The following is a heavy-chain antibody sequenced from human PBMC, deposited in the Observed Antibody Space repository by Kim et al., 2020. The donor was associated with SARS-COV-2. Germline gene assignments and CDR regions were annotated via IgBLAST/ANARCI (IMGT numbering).Heavy chain of an antibody. V-gene: IGHV3-11*05. CDR3: ARVGYDYVWGSYRDYYYYYGMDV. D-gene: IGHD3-16*02. CDR1: GFTFSDYY. CDR2: ISSSSSYT. J-gene: IGHJ6*02. Sequence: GGSLRLSCAASGFTFSDYYMSWIRQAPGKGLEWVSYISSSSSYTNYADSVKGRFTISRDNAKNSLYLQMNNLRAEDTAVYYCARVGYDYVWGSYRDYYYYYGMDVWGPGTTVTVSS.